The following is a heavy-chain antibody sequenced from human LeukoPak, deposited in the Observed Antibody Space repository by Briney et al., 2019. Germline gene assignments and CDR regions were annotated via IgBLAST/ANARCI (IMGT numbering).Heavy chain of an antibody. Sequence: GGSLRLSCAASGFTFSYYGMHWVRQVPGKGLEWVAGIQYDGSKQYYGDSVKGRFTISRDNSKNTLYLQMNSLRAEDTAVYYCASSLGYCSGGSCSGGFSYWGQGTLVTVSS. CDR3: ASSLGYCSGGSCSGGFSY. CDR1: GFTFSYYG. D-gene: IGHD2-15*01. CDR2: IQYDGSKQ. V-gene: IGHV3-33*05. J-gene: IGHJ4*02.